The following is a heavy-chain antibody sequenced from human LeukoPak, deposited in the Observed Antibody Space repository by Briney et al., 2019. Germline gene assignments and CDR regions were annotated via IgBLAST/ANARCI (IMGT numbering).Heavy chain of an antibody. Sequence: GGSLRLSCAASGFTFNIYSMNWVRQAPGKGLEWVSSISGTSNYIYYADSVKGRFTISRDNAKNSLYLHMNSLRAGDTAVYYCARDSGYGLDAFDIWGQGTMVTVSS. CDR3: ARDSGYGLDAFDI. CDR1: GFTFNIYS. D-gene: IGHD5-12*01. CDR2: ISGTSNYI. J-gene: IGHJ3*02. V-gene: IGHV3-21*01.